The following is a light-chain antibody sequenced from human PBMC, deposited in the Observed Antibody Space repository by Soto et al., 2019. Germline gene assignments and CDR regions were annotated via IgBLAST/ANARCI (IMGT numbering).Light chain of an antibody. V-gene: IGKV3-20*01. CDR3: HQYDSWT. CDR1: QSVSSIY. CDR2: GAS. Sequence: IVLTQSPSTLSFSPGERATLSCGASQSVSSIYLAWYQQKPGQAPRLLIYGASSRATGIPDRFSGSGSGTDFTLTISRLEPEDFAVYYCHQYDSWTFGQGTKVDI. J-gene: IGKJ1*01.